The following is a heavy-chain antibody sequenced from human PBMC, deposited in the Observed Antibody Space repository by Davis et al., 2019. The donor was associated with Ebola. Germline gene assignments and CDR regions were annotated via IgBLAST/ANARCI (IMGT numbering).Heavy chain of an antibody. CDR3: ARSPYSSSPWPPHYGMDV. Sequence: SVKVSCKASGGTFSSYAISWVRQAPGQGLEWMGGIIPIFGTANYAQKFQGRVTITADKSTSTAYMELSSLRSEDTAVYYCARSPYSSSPWPPHYGMDVWGQGTTVTVSS. CDR1: GGTFSSYA. J-gene: IGHJ6*02. V-gene: IGHV1-69*06. D-gene: IGHD6-13*01. CDR2: IIPIFGTA.